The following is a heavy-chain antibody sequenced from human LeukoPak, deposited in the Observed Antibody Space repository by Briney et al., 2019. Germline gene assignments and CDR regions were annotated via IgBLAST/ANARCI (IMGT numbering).Heavy chain of an antibody. J-gene: IGHJ4*02. D-gene: IGHD3-10*01. V-gene: IGHV3-30*02. CDR1: GFTLSSYG. CDR3: AKVGSTKIRSVYYYGSRSYSDY. CDR2: IRYDGSNK. Sequence: PGGSLRLSCAASGFTLSSYGIDWVRQAPGKGLGWVAFIRYDGSNKYYADSVKGRFTISRDNSKNTLYLQMNSLRAEDTAVYYCAKVGSTKIRSVYYYGSRSYSDYWRQGTLVTVSS.